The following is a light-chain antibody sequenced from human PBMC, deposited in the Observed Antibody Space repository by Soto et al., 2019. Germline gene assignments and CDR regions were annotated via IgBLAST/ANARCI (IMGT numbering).Light chain of an antibody. J-gene: IGKJ4*01. CDR2: DAS. Sequence: DIQMTQSPSSLSASVGDRVTITCQASHHISDYLNWYQQKPGKAPKLLIYDASNLQTGVPVRFRGSGSGTHFTLTITSLQPEDAATYYCLQYDTVPQLFGGGTKVEIK. CDR3: LQYDTVPQL. CDR1: HHISDY. V-gene: IGKV1-33*01.